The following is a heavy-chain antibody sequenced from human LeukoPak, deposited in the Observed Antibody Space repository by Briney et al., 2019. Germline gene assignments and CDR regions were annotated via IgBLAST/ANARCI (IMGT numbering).Heavy chain of an antibody. CDR3: ARGPLAPIPPQDSSGYYLTYYFDY. J-gene: IGHJ4*02. CDR2: INHSGST. V-gene: IGHV4-34*01. CDR1: GGSFSGYY. D-gene: IGHD3-22*01. Sequence: SETLSLTCAVYGGSFSGYYWSWIRQPPGKGLEWIGEINHSGSTNYNPSLKSRVTISVDTSKNQFSLKLSSVTAADTAVYYCARGPLAPIPPQDSSGYYLTYYFDYWGQGTLVTVSS.